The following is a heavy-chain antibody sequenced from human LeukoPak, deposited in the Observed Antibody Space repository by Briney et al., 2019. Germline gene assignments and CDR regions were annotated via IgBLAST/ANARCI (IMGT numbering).Heavy chain of an antibody. V-gene: IGHV4-59*01. CDR2: IYYSGST. CDR3: ARDLDGTDYFDY. D-gene: IGHD1-1*01. J-gene: IGHJ4*02. Sequence: SETLSHTCTVSGGSISSYYWSWIRQPPGKGLEWIGYIYYSGSTNYNPSLKSRVTISVDTSKNQFSLKLSSVTAADTAVYYCARDLDGTDYFDYWGQGTLVTVSS. CDR1: GGSISSYY.